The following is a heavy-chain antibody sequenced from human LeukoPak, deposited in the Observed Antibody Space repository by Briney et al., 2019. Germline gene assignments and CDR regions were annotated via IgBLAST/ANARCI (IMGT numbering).Heavy chain of an antibody. D-gene: IGHD4-11*01. Sequence: GGSLRLSCAASEFTFSSYGMHWVRQAPGKGLEWVAFIRYDGSNKYYADSVKGRFTISRDNSKNTLYLQMNSLRAEDTAVYYCAKDNPETTAFDYWGQGTLVTVSS. J-gene: IGHJ4*02. CDR3: AKDNPETTAFDY. CDR2: IRYDGSNK. V-gene: IGHV3-30*02. CDR1: EFTFSSYG.